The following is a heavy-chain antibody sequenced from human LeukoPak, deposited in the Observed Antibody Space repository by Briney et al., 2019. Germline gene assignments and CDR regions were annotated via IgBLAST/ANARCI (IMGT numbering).Heavy chain of an antibody. D-gene: IGHD2-2*01. V-gene: IGHV4-34*01. CDR2: INHSGST. CDR1: GGSFSGYY. Sequence: SETLSLTCAVYGGSFSGYYWSWIRQPPGKGLEWIGEINHSGSTNYNPSLKSRVTISVDTSKNQFSLKLSSVTAADTAVYYCARDRKGYCSSTSRYDAFDIWGQGTMVTVSS. CDR3: ARDRKGYCSSTSRYDAFDI. J-gene: IGHJ3*02.